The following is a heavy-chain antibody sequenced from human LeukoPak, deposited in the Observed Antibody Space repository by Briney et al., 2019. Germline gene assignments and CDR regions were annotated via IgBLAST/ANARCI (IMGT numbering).Heavy chain of an antibody. CDR2: INPSSGGT. CDR3: AKDRGSGTYYLIPDY. CDR1: GYTFTGYY. J-gene: IGHJ4*02. D-gene: IGHD3-10*01. V-gene: IGHV1-2*02. Sequence: ASVKVSCKPSGYTFTGYYIHWVRQAPGQGLEWMGWINPSSGGTNYPQKFQGRVTMTRDTSLSTAYMELSGLRSDDTAVYYCAKDRGSGTYYLIPDYWGQGTLVIVSS.